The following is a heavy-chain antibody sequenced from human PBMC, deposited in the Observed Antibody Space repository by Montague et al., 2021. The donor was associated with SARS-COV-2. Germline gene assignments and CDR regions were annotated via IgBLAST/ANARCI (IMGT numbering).Heavy chain of an antibody. D-gene: IGHD3-3*01. CDR2: LLTSGAT. Sequence: TLSLTCTVSGDSITSKTHYWDWVRQPAGKVLEWIGRLLTSGATNFNPSLKSRLTISRDTSKNEFYLKLSSVTAADTAVYYCARDSPHFDSCRGHYGDKYYMDIWGKGTTVTVS. J-gene: IGHJ6*03. CDR3: ARDSPHFDSCRGHYGDKYYMDI. CDR1: GDSITSKTHY. V-gene: IGHV4-61*02.